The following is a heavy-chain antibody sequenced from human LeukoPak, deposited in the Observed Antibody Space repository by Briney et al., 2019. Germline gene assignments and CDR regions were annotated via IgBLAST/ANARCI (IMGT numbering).Heavy chain of an antibody. D-gene: IGHD3-16*02. CDR3: ARGTDDYIWGSYRYDDFDY. V-gene: IGHV3-21*01. CDR1: GLTFSSYS. CDR2: ISSSSSYI. Sequence: GGSLRLSCAASGLTFSSYSMNWVRQAPGKGLEWVSSISSSSSYIYYADSVKGRFTISRDNAKNSLYLQMNSLRAEDTAVYYCARGTDDYIWGSYRYDDFDYWGQGTLVTVSS. J-gene: IGHJ4*02.